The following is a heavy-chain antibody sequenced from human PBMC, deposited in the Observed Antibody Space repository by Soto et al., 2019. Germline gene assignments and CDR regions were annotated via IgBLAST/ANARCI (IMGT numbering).Heavy chain of an antibody. D-gene: IGHD2-15*01. CDR3: AKDIIVAAGDQPSDAFAI. J-gene: IGHJ3*02. CDR1: GFTFSSYA. Sequence: GGSLRLSCAASGFTFSSYAMSWVRQTPGKGLEWVSTLSGSGGTTYYADSVKGQFTISRDNSKSTLYLQMNSLRAEDTAVYYCAKDIIVAAGDQPSDAFAIWGQGTMVTVSS. V-gene: IGHV3-23*01. CDR2: LSGSGGTT.